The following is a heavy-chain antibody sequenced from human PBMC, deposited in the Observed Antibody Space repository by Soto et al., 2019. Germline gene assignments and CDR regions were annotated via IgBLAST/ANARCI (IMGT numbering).Heavy chain of an antibody. J-gene: IGHJ6*02. D-gene: IGHD6-13*01. V-gene: IGHV6-1*01. CDR1: GDSVSSNSAA. CDR3: AREGQHRERGGPYSYSGMDV. Sequence: PSQTLSLTCAISGDSVSSNSAAWNWVRQSPSRGLEWLGRTYYRSKWYNDYAVSVKSRITLNPDTSKNQFSLQLNSVTPEDTAVYYCAREGQHRERGGPYSYSGMDVGGQGTPFTGPS. CDR2: TYYRSKWYN.